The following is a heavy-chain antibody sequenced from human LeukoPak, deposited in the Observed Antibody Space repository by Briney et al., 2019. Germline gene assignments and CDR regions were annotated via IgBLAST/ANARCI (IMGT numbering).Heavy chain of an antibody. V-gene: IGHV4-59*02. CDR3: ARSRSGYSYDHAAFEI. J-gene: IGHJ3*02. Sequence: LRLSCAASGFTVSSNYWSWIRQPPGKGLEWIAYIDYRGSTTYNPSLRSRVTISVDTSRNQFSLKLSSVTAADTAVYYCARSRSGYSYDHAAFEIWGQGTMVTVSS. D-gene: IGHD5-18*01. CDR2: IDYRGST. CDR1: GFTVSSNY.